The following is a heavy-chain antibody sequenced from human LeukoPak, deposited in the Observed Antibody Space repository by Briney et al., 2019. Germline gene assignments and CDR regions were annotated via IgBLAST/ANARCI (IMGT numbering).Heavy chain of an antibody. D-gene: IGHD5-12*01. Sequence: TLSLTCAVSGGSISSGGYSWSWIRQPPGKGLEWIGYIYHSGSTYYNPSLKSRVTISVDRSKNQFSLKLSSVTAADTAVYYCARLRWAFDIWGQGTMVTVSS. J-gene: IGHJ3*02. CDR1: GGSISSGGYS. V-gene: IGHV4-30-2*01. CDR3: ARLRWAFDI. CDR2: IYHSGST.